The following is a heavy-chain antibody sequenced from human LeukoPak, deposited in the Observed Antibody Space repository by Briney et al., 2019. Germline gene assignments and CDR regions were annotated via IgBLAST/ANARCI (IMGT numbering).Heavy chain of an antibody. CDR2: IIPIFGTA. CDR3: ARGRGVVVPAEISRTDAFDI. D-gene: IGHD2-2*01. Sequence: SVKVSCKASGGTFSSYAISWVRQAPGQGLEWMGGIIPIFGTANYAQKFQGRVTITADESTSTAYMELSSLRSGDTAVYYCARGRGVVVPAEISRTDAFDIWGQGTMVTVSS. CDR1: GGTFSSYA. V-gene: IGHV1-69*13. J-gene: IGHJ3*02.